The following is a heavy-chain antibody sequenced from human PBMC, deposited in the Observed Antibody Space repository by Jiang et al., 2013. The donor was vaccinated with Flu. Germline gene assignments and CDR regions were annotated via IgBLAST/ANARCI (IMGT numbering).Heavy chain of an antibody. Sequence: QLVESGAEVKKPGSSVKVSCKASGGTFSSYAISWVRQAPGQGLEWMGGIIPIFGTANYAQKFQGRVTITADESTSTAYMELNSLRAEDTAVYYCAKDIRPHAHWHGLDYWGQGTLVTVSS. D-gene: IGHD1-1*01. CDR3: AKDIRPHAHWHGLDY. V-gene: IGHV1-69*01. J-gene: IGHJ4*02. CDR1: GGTFSSYA. CDR2: IIPIFGTA.